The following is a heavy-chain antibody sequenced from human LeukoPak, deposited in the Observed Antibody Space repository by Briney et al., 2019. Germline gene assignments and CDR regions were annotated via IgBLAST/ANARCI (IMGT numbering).Heavy chain of an antibody. V-gene: IGHV3-11*01. CDR2: ISSSGSTL. J-gene: IGHJ4*02. CDR1: GFTFSDYY. D-gene: IGHD1-20*01. CDR3: ARRRYNWNAIDY. Sequence: PGGSLRLSCAASGFTFSDYYMSWIRQAPGKGLEWVSYISSSGSTLYYPDSVKGRITISRDNAKNSLYLQMNSLRAEDTAVYYCARRRYNWNAIDYWGQGTLVTVSS.